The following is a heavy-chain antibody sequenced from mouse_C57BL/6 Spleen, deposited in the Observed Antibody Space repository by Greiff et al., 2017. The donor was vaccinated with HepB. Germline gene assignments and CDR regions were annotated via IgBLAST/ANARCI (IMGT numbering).Heavy chain of an antibody. D-gene: IGHD1-1*01. V-gene: IGHV5-17*01. CDR3: ARTATVVATGWYFDV. J-gene: IGHJ1*03. CDR1: GFTFSDYG. Sequence: EVHLVESGGGLVKPGGSLKLSCAASGFTFSDYGMHWVRQAPEKGLEWVAYISSGSSTIYYADTVKGRFTISRDNAKNTLFLQMTSLGSEDTAMYYCARTATVVATGWYFDVWGTGTTVTVSS. CDR2: ISSGSSTI.